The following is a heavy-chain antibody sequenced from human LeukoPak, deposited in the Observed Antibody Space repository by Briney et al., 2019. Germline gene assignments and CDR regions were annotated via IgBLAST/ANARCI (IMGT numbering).Heavy chain of an antibody. CDR1: GFTFSSYA. J-gene: IGHJ4*02. V-gene: IGHV3-23*01. CDR3: AKMTHIAGGIDY. CDR2: ISGSGGST. D-gene: IGHD6-13*01. Sequence: PGGSLRLSCAASGFTFSSYAMSWVRQAPGKGLECVSAISGSGGSTYYADSVKGRFTISRDNSKNTLYLQMNSLRAEDTAVYYCAKMTHIAGGIDYWGQGTLVTVSS.